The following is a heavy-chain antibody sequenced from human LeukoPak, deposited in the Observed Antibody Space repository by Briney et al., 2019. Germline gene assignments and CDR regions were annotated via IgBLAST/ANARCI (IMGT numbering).Heavy chain of an antibody. J-gene: IGHJ4*02. V-gene: IGHV3-15*01. Sequence: GGSLRLSCAASGFTFSNAWMTWVRQAPGKGPEWLGRIRGKADGETTDYAAPVKGRFTISRDDSKNILYLQMNSLRAEDTAVYYCASNGDYVGASGVYVGYWGQGTLVTVSS. CDR1: GFTFSNAW. CDR3: ASNGDYVGASGVYVGY. CDR2: IRGKADGETT. D-gene: IGHD4-17*01.